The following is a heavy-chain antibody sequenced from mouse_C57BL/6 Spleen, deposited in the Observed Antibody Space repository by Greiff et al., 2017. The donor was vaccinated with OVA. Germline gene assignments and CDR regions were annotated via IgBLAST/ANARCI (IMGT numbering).Heavy chain of an antibody. J-gene: IGHJ4*01. CDR1: GYTFTSYW. CDR3: ASDTLYAMDY. D-gene: IGHD5-1-1*01. CDR2: IDPSDSYT. Sequence: QVQLKQPGAELVMPGASVKLSCTASGYTFTSYWMHWVKQRPGQGLEWIGEIDPSDSYTNYNQKFKGKTTLSVDQSSSTAYMLLSSLTSEDSAVYYCASDTLYAMDYWGQGTSVTVSS. V-gene: IGHV1-69*01.